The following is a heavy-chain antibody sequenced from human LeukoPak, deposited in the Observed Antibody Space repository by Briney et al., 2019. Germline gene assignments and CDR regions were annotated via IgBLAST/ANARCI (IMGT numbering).Heavy chain of an antibody. D-gene: IGHD3-10*01. Sequence: GRSLRLSCAASGFTFSSYGMHWVRQAPGKGLEWVAVIWYDGSNKYYADSVKGRFTISRDNSKNTLYLRMNSLRAEDTAVYYCARDYGSGSYLLYYFDYWGQGTLVTVSS. J-gene: IGHJ4*02. CDR2: IWYDGSNK. V-gene: IGHV3-33*01. CDR1: GFTFSSYG. CDR3: ARDYGSGSYLLYYFDY.